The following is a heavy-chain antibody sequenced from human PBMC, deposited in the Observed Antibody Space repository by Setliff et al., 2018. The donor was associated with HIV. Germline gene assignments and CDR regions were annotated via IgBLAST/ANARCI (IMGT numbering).Heavy chain of an antibody. CDR3: ARVPAGTAYDK. V-gene: IGHV1-69*10. D-gene: IGHD1-7*01. CDR1: GGTFSSFA. J-gene: IGHJ4*02. CDR2: IIPILGIT. Sequence: ASVKVSCKTSGGTFSSFAVSWVRQAPGQRLEWMGAIIPILGITNYAEKFQGKVTITLDESTTTSFMELSSLRSEDTAVYFCARVPAGTAYDKWGQGTLVTVSS.